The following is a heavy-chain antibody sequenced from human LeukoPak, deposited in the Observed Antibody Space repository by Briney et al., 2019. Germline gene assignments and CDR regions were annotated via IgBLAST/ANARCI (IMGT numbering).Heavy chain of an antibody. D-gene: IGHD5-18*01. V-gene: IGHV3-9*01. J-gene: IGHJ4*02. CDR3: AKGRRGYSYGSIDY. CDR1: GFTFDDYA. CDR2: ISWNSGSI. Sequence: GGSLRLSCAASGFTFDDYAMHWVRQAPGKGLEWVSGISWNSGSIGNADSVKGRFTISRDNAKNSLYLQVNSLRAEDTALYYCAKGRRGYSYGSIDYWGQGTLVTVSS.